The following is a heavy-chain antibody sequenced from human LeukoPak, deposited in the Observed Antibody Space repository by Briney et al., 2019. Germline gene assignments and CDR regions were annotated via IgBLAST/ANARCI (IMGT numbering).Heavy chain of an antibody. Sequence: SETLSLTCTVSGGSISSYYWSWIRQPPGKGLEWIGYIYYSGSTNYNPSLKSRVTISVDKSRNQFSLKLSSVTAADTAVYYCATYCGGDCYQXYQHWGQGTLVTVSS. J-gene: IGHJ1*01. CDR2: IYYSGST. CDR3: ATYCGGDCYQXYQH. CDR1: GGSISSYY. D-gene: IGHD2-21*02. V-gene: IGHV4-59*12.